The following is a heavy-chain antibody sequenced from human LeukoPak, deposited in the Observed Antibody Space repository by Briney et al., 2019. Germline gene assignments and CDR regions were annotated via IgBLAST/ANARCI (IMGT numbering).Heavy chain of an antibody. CDR2: IYYSGST. CDR3: ASGRLLLKAFDI. J-gene: IGHJ3*02. Sequence: SETLSLTCTVSGASFTNYYWSWIRQHPGKGLEWIGYIYYSGSTYYNPSLKSRVTISVDTSKNQFSLKLSSVTAADTAVYYCASGRLLLKAFDIWGQGTMVTVSS. CDR1: GASFTNYY. D-gene: IGHD3-22*01. V-gene: IGHV4-59*06.